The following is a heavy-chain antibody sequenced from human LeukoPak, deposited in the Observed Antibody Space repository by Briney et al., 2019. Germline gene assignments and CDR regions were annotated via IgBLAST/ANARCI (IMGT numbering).Heavy chain of an antibody. CDR1: GFSFSDQH. CDR2: SRDKGSSYST. CDR3: SPLLGT. D-gene: IGHD1-7*01. V-gene: IGHV3-72*01. J-gene: IGHJ4*02. Sequence: PGGSLRLSCAASGFSFSDQHMEWVRQAPGKGLEWVGRSRDKGSSYSTAYAASVKGRFTISRDDSKNSLYLQMNSLKTEETAVYYCSPLLGTWGQRTLVTVSS.